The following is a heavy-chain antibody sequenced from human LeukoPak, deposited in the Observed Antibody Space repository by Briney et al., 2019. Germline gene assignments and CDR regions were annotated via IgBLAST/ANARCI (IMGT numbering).Heavy chain of an antibody. Sequence: GGSLRLSCAASGFTFSSYGMHWVRQAPGKGLEWVAVIWYDGSNKYYADSVKGRFTISRDNSKNTLYLQMKSLRAEDTAVYYCARELPEYGGYVNWFDPWGQGTLVTVSS. CDR3: ARELPEYGGYVNWFDP. V-gene: IGHV3-33*01. CDR2: IWYDGSNK. CDR1: GFTFSSYG. D-gene: IGHD5-12*01. J-gene: IGHJ5*02.